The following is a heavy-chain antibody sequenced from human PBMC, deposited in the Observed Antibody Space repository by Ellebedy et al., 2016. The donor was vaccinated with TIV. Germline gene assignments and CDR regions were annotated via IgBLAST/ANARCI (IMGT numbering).Heavy chain of an antibody. D-gene: IGHD6-19*01. Sequence: GGFLRLSCAASGFTFSSYWMSWVRQAPGKGLEWVSVIYSGGSTYYADSVKGRFTISRDNSKNTLYLQMSSLRAEDTAVYYCAGGIGVAGTSLGYWGQGTLVTVSS. V-gene: IGHV3-53*01. CDR3: AGGIGVAGTSLGY. J-gene: IGHJ4*02. CDR2: IYSGGST. CDR1: GFTFSSYW.